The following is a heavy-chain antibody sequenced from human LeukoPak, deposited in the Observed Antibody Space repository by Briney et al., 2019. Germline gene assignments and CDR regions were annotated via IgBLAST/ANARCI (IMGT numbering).Heavy chain of an antibody. CDR2: IIPILGIA. CDR1: GGTFSSYT. D-gene: IGHD5-18*01. J-gene: IGHJ4*02. Sequence: SVKVSCKASGGTFSSYTIRWVRQAPGQGLAWMGRIIPILGIANYAQKFQGRVTITADKSTSTAYMELSSLRSEDTAVYYCARDRSDTAMAYNDYWGQGTLVTVSS. V-gene: IGHV1-69*04. CDR3: ARDRSDTAMAYNDY.